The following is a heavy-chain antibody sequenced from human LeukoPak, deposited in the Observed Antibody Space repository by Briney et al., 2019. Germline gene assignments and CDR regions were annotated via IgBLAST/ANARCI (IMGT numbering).Heavy chain of an antibody. D-gene: IGHD6-13*01. Sequence: PGGSLRLSCAASGFTFSSYAMSWVRQAAGKGLEWVSGISGSGGSTYCADSVKGRFTISRDNSKNTLYLQMNSLRAEDTAVYYCAKVVFAVAAAGNDYWGQGTLVTVSS. CDR1: GFTFSSYA. V-gene: IGHV3-23*01. CDR3: AKVVFAVAAAGNDY. J-gene: IGHJ4*02. CDR2: ISGSGGST.